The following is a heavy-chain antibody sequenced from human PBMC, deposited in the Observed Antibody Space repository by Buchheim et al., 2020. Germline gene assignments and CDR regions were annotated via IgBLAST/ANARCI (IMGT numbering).Heavy chain of an antibody. D-gene: IGHD6-13*01. V-gene: IGHV3-30*18. CDR3: AKSGNGKDSSSWYYYYYYMDV. Sequence: QVQLVESGGGVVQPGRSLRLSCAASGFTFSSYGMRWVRQAPGKGLEWVAVISYDGSNKYYADSVKGRFTISRDNSKNTLYLQMNSLRAEDTAVYYCAKSGNGKDSSSWYYYYYYMDVWGKGTT. CDR1: GFTFSSYG. CDR2: ISYDGSNK. J-gene: IGHJ6*03.